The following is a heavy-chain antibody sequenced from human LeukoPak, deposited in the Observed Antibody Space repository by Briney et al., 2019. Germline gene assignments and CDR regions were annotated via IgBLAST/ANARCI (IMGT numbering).Heavy chain of an antibody. V-gene: IGHV1-2*02. CDR2: INPNSGGT. CDR1: GYTFTGYY. J-gene: IGHJ4*02. CDR3: ARALYSYGTFDY. Sequence: ASVKVSCKASGYTFTGYYMHWVRQAPGQGLEWMGWINPNSGGTNYAQKFQGRVTMTRDTSISTAYMELSRLRSDDTAVYYCARALYSYGTFDYWGQGTLVTVSS. D-gene: IGHD5-18*01.